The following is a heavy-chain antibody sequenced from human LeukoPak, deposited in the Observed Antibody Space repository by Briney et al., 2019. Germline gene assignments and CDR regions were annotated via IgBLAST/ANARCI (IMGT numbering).Heavy chain of an antibody. CDR2: IDTYGGDT. Sequence: PWGSLTCTCAASGSSFINYWMHWVRQSPGKRLVWVSYIDTYGGDTNYADSVKGRFTISRDNAKNTLYLQMNSLTVDDTAVYFCARGPYYYDRGGHPAIWG. CDR1: GSSFINYW. CDR3: ARGPYYYDRGGHPAI. J-gene: IGHJ3*02. V-gene: IGHV3-74*01. D-gene: IGHD3-22*01.